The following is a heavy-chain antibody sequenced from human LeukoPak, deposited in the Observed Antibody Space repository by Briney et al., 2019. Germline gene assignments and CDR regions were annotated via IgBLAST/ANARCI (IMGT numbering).Heavy chain of an antibody. CDR3: ARGGGLDV. V-gene: IGHV3-23*01. D-gene: IGHD3-16*01. Sequence: GGSLRLSRAASGFTFSSYAMSWVRQAPGRGLEWVSAISGSGGSTYYADSVKGRFTISRDNAKNSLYLQMSNLRAEDTAVYFCARGGGLDVWGQGATVTVSS. CDR2: ISGSGGST. CDR1: GFTFSSYA. J-gene: IGHJ6*02.